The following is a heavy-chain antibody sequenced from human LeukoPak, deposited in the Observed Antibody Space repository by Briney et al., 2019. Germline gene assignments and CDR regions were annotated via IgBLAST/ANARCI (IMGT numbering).Heavy chain of an antibody. CDR1: GFTFSSHW. CDR2: INQDGTEK. D-gene: IGHD1-26*01. J-gene: IGHJ3*02. Sequence: GGSLRLSCVASGFTFSSHWMTWVRQAPGKGLEWVATINQDGTEKYYVDPVKGRFTISRDNAKNSLYLQMNSLRAEDTAVYYCARITSGSYYGDAFHIWGQGTMVAVSS. CDR3: ARITSGSYYGDAFHI. V-gene: IGHV3-7*03.